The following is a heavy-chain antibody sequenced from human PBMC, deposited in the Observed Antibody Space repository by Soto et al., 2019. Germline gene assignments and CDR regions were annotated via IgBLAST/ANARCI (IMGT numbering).Heavy chain of an antibody. D-gene: IGHD2-15*01. J-gene: IGHJ3*02. V-gene: IGHV4-59*01. CDR2: IYYSGST. Sequence: SETLSLTCTVSGGSISSYYWSWIRQPPGKGLEWIGYIYYSGSTNYNPSLKSRVTISVDPSKNQFSLKLSSVTAADTAVYYCARTPLVGRYCSGGSCPVGAFDIWGQRTMVTVSS. CDR1: GGSISSYY. CDR3: ARTPLVGRYCSGGSCPVGAFDI.